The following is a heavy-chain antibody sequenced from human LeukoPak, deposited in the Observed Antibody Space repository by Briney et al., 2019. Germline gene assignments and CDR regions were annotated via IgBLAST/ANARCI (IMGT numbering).Heavy chain of an antibody. D-gene: IGHD6-19*01. V-gene: IGHV3-23*01. CDR3: AQGYSSGWYPH. Sequence: PGGSLRLSCTVSGFSVSTSGMSWVRQAQGKGLQTISAISVEGESAYYADSVKGRFTISRDNSKNTLYLQMNSLRVEDTAVYYCAQGYSSGWYPHWGQGSLVSDSS. CDR2: ISVEGESA. J-gene: IGHJ4*02. CDR1: GFSVSTSG.